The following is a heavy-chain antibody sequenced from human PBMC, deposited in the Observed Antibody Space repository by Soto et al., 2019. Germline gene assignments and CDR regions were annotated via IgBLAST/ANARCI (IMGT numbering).Heavy chain of an antibody. CDR1: GYTFTSYY. D-gene: IGHD6-13*01. CDR3: ARRGSMILGRAIAAANSLDY. J-gene: IGHJ4*02. CDR2: INPSGGST. V-gene: IGHV1-46*01. Sequence: QVQLVQSGAEVKKPGASVKVSCKASGYTFTSYYMHWVRQAPGQGLEWMGIINPSGGSTSYAQKFQGRATMTRDTSTSTVYMELRSLRSEDTAVYYCARRGSMILGRAIAAANSLDYWGQGTLVTASS.